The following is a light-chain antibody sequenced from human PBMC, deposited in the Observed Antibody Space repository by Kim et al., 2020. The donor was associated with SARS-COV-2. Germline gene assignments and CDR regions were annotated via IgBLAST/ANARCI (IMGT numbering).Light chain of an antibody. V-gene: IGKV3-20*01. Sequence: EIVLTQSPGTLSLSPGESATLSCRASQSVSSPYLAWYQQRPGQPLRLLIYGTSSRAAGISDRFSGSGSGTDFTLTISRLEPEDFAVYYCQQNGFLITFGHETRLGIK. J-gene: IGKJ5*01. CDR3: QQNGFLIT. CDR2: GTS. CDR1: QSVSSPY.